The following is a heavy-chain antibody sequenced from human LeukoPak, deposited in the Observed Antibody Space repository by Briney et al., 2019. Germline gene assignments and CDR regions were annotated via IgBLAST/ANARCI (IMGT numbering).Heavy chain of an antibody. J-gene: IGHJ4*02. CDR2: IKSKTYGGTA. Sequence: GGSLRLSCAASGFIFIDAWMNWVRQAPGKGLEWVGRIKSKTYGGTADYAAPVKGRFTISRDDSKNTLYLQMNSLKTEDTAVFYCTTDRDALRYWGQGTLVAVSS. CDR3: TTDRDALRY. CDR1: GFIFIDAW. V-gene: IGHV3-15*07. D-gene: IGHD2-21*02.